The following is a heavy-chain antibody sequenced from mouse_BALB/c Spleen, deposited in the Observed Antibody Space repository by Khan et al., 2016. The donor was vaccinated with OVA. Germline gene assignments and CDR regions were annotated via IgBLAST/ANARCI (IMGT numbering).Heavy chain of an antibody. V-gene: IGHV2-6-5*01. CDR1: GFSLTDYA. CDR2: IWVSGSK. D-gene: IGHD1-3*01. J-gene: IGHJ4*01. Sequence: QVQLKQSGPGLVAPSQSLSITCTVSGFSLTDYAVSWIRQPPGKGLEWLGVIWVSGSKYYNSVLKPRLSISKDNSKSQVFLKMNSLQTDDTAMYSCAGAPPNYFRNYWGQGTSFTSPQ. CDR3: AGAPPNYFRNY.